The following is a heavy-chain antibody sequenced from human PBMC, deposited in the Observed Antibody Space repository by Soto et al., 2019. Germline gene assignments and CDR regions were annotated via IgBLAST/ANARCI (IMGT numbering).Heavy chain of an antibody. CDR1: GFSFSSYG. CDR3: ARDWEARSRWEPPAES. D-gene: IGHD1-26*01. V-gene: IGHV3-33*04. CDR2: IWFDGNNK. J-gene: IGHJ5*02. Sequence: QVQLVESGGGVVQPGTSLRLSCVTSGFSFSSYGIHWVRQAPGKGLEWVGVIWFDGNNKYYGESVKGRFAISRDNFKDTVYLQMDSLRAEDTAIYYCARDWEARSRWEPPAESWGQGTLVTVSS.